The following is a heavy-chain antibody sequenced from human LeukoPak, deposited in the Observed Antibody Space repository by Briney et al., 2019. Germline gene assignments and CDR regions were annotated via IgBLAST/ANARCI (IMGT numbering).Heavy chain of an antibody. CDR1: GYTFTGYY. V-gene: IGHV1-46*01. Sequence: GSVKVSCKASGYTFTGYYIHWVRQAPGQGLEWMGIINPSGGSTSYAQKFQGRVTMTRDVSTSTVYMELSSLRSEDTAVYYCARDLFGGGFWGQGTLVTVSS. D-gene: IGHD3-16*01. CDR3: ARDLFGGGF. CDR2: INPSGGST. J-gene: IGHJ4*02.